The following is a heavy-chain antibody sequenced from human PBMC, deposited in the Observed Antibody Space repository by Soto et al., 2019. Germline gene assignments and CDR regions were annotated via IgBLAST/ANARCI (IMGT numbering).Heavy chain of an antibody. CDR2: ISAYNGNT. J-gene: IGHJ4*02. Sequence: QVQLVQSGAEVKKPGASVKVSCKASGYTFTSYFISWVRQAPGQGLEWMGWISAYNGNTNYVQKLPGRVTMTTDTSTSTASMELRSLRSADTAVYYCARDLPPSDYWGQGTLVTVSS. V-gene: IGHV1-18*01. CDR3: ARDLPPSDY. CDR1: GYTFTSYF.